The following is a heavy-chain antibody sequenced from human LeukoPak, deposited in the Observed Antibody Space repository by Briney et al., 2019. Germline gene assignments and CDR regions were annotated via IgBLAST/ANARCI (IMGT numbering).Heavy chain of an antibody. Sequence: SETLSLTCTASGGSITSYYCSWIRQSPGKRLEWIGNIHYSGSTNHNPSLKSRVTISVDTSKNQFSLRLTSVTAADTALYYCGVDTSSWNGAFDIWGQGTMVTVSS. J-gene: IGHJ3*02. CDR3: GVDTSSWNGAFDI. D-gene: IGHD6-13*01. CDR2: IHYSGST. CDR1: GGSITSYY. V-gene: IGHV4-59*01.